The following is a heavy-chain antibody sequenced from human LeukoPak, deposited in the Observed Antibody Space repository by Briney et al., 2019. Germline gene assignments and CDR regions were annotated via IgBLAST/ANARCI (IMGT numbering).Heavy chain of an antibody. CDR2: VTHSGNT. CDR3: AQIGIAGSGLFDY. V-gene: IGHV4-34*01. CDR1: GGPFSVYY. Sequence: PSETLSLTCSVYGGPFSVYYWNWIRHSPGKGLEWIAEVTHSGNTKYNPSLKSRANISVDMFKNQVSLRLTSVTAADTAVYYCAQIGIAGSGLFDYWGQGALVTVSS. J-gene: IGHJ4*02. D-gene: IGHD2-21*01.